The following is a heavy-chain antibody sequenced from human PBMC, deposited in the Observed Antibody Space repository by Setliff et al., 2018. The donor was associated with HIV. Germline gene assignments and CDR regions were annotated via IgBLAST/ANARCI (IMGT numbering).Heavy chain of an antibody. CDR2: IYSSGDS. CDR3: ARYRRPPYYLDY. V-gene: IGHV4-4*09. CDR1: GDSISSYY. J-gene: IGHJ4*02. D-gene: IGHD3-16*02. Sequence: LSLTCTVSGDSISSYYWSWIRQPPGKELEWIGYIYSSGDSNYNPSLKSRVTMAVDTSKNQFSLKLTSVTAADTSVYYCARYRRPPYYLDYWGQGTLVTVSS.